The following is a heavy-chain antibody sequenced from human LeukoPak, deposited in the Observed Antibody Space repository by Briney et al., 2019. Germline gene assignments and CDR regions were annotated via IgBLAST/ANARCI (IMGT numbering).Heavy chain of an antibody. Sequence: PSETLSLTCTVSGGSISSSSYYCGWIRQPPGKGLEWIGSIYYSGVTYYNPSLESRVTILVDTSKNQFSLKLSSVTATDTAVYYCASPLGYCSSTNCYGDYWGQGTLVTVSS. V-gene: IGHV4-39*01. CDR3: ASPLGYCSSTNCYGDY. J-gene: IGHJ4*02. CDR1: GGSISSSSYY. CDR2: IYYSGVT. D-gene: IGHD2-2*01.